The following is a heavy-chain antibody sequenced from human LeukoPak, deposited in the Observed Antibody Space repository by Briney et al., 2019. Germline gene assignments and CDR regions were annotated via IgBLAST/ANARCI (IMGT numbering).Heavy chain of an antibody. CDR2: ISYDGSNK. CDR1: GFTFSSYA. V-gene: IGHV3-30-3*01. J-gene: IGHJ6*02. CDR3: AKVAIAAAYYYGMDV. Sequence: GGSLRLSCAASGFTFSSYAMHWVRQAPGKGLEWVAVISYDGSNKYYADSVKGRFTISRDNSKNTLYLQMNSLRAEDTALYYCAKVAIAAAYYYGMDVWGQGTTVTVSS. D-gene: IGHD6-13*01.